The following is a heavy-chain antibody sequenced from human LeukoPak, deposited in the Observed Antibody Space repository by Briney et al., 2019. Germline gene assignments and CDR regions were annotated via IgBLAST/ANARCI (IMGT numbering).Heavy chain of an antibody. Sequence: ASVKVSRKASGYTFTGYYMHWVRQAPGQGLEWMGWISAYNGNTNYAQKLQGGVTMTTDTSTSTAYMELRSLRSDDTAVYYRARQVAAAGTGYYYYYMDVWGKGTTVTVSS. J-gene: IGHJ6*03. CDR3: ARQVAAAGTGYYYYYMDV. V-gene: IGHV1-18*04. D-gene: IGHD6-13*01. CDR2: ISAYNGNT. CDR1: GYTFTGYY.